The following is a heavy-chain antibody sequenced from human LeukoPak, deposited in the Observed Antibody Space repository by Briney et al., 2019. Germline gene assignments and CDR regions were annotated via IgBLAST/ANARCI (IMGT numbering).Heavy chain of an antibody. V-gene: IGHV1-2*02. D-gene: IGHD3-10*01. CDR3: ARDYERIIMVRGVPLSPQTVFDP. CDR1: GYSFTGHF. CDR2: INPNSGGT. J-gene: IGHJ5*02. Sequence: ASVKVSCKASGYSFTGHFLHWVRQAPGQGPEWMGWINPNSGGTNYAQNLQGRVTMTRDTSISTAYMELSRLRSDDTAVYYCARDYERIIMVRGVPLSPQTVFDPWGQGTLVTVSS.